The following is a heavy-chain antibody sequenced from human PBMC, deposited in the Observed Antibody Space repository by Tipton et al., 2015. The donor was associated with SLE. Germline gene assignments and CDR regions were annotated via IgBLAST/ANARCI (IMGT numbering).Heavy chain of an antibody. CDR3: ARGWDYDSWSGYADY. Sequence: TLSLTCTVSGGSINRSYWSWIRQPPGKGLEWIGYVYYSGSTNYNPSLKSRVTISVDPSKNQFSLKLSSVTAADTAVYYCARGWDYDSWSGYADYWGQGTLVTVSS. V-gene: IGHV4-59*12. J-gene: IGHJ4*02. CDR1: GGSINRSY. CDR2: VYYSGST. D-gene: IGHD3-3*01.